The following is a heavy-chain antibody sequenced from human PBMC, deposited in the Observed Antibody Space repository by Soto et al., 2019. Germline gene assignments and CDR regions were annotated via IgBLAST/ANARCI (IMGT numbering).Heavy chain of an antibody. CDR2: ISGSGGST. J-gene: IGHJ4*02. D-gene: IGHD6-19*01. CDR3: AKFGSGWYLGYYFAY. Sequence: PGGSLRLSCAAAGFTFSSYAMSWVRQAPGKGLEWVSAISGSGGSTYYADSVKGRFTISRDNSKNTLYLQMNSLRAEDTAVYYCAKFGSGWYLGYYFAYRGQGTMVTVSS. CDR1: GFTFSSYA. V-gene: IGHV3-23*01.